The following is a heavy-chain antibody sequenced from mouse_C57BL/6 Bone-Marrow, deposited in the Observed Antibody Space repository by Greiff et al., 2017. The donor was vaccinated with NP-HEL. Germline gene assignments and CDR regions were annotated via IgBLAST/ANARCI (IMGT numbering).Heavy chain of an antibody. CDR3: ARHYAMDY. CDR1: GFTFSDYG. Sequence: DVMLVDSGGGLVQPGGSLKLSCAASGFTFSDYGMAWVRQAPRKGPEWVAFISNLAYSIYYADTVTGRFTISRENAKNTLYLEMSSLRSEDTAMYYCARHYAMDYWGQGTSVTVSS. J-gene: IGHJ4*01. CDR2: ISNLAYSI. V-gene: IGHV5-15*01.